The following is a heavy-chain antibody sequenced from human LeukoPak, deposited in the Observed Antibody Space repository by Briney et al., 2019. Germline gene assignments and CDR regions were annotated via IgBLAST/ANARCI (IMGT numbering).Heavy chain of an antibody. Sequence: GGSLRLSCAASGFTFSSYWMSWVRQAPGKGLEWVANIKQDGSEKYYVDSVKGRFTISRDNSKNSLYLQMNSLRTEDTALYYCAKDLSTSGWILDYWGQGTLVTVSS. CDR2: IKQDGSEK. CDR3: AKDLSTSGWILDY. J-gene: IGHJ4*02. CDR1: GFTFSSYW. D-gene: IGHD6-19*01. V-gene: IGHV3-7*03.